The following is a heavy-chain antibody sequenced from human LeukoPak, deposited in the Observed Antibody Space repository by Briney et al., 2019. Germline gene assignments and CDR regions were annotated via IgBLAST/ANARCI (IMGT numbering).Heavy chain of an antibody. J-gene: IGHJ6*02. CDR3: AKGGTVTTNSYYYGMDV. CDR2: ISGSGGST. V-gene: IGHV3-23*01. CDR1: GFTFSSYA. Sequence: GGSLRLSCAASGFTFSSYAMSWVRQAPGKGLEWVSAISGSGGSTYYADSVKGRFTISRGNSKNTLYLQMNSLRAEDTAVYYCAKGGTVTTNSYYYGMDVWGQGTTVTVSS. D-gene: IGHD4-17*01.